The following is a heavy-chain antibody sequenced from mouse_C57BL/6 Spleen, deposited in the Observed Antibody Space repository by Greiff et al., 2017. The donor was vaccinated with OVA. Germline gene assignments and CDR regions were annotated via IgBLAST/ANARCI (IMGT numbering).Heavy chain of an antibody. CDR3: ARVYDAYFDY. D-gene: IGHD2-14*01. CDR2: IYPGSGST. CDR1: GYTFPRSW. J-gene: IGHJ2*01. Sequence: QVQLQQPGAELVKPGASVKMSCKTSGYTFPRSWITWVKQRPGQGIEWIVDIYPGSGSTKYNEKFKSKATLTVDTSTSKAYMQLSSLTSEDSAVYYCARVYDAYFDYWGQGTTLTVSS. V-gene: IGHV1-55*01.